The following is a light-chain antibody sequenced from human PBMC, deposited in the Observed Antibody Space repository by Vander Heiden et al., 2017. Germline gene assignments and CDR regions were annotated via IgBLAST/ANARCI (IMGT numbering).Light chain of an antibody. Sequence: DIVRTQSPLSLPVTPGEPASISCRSSQSLLHSNGYNYLDWYLQKPGQSPQLLIYLGSNRASGVPDRFSGSGSGTDFTLKISRVEAEDVGVYYCRQALQTPRTFGHGTKVDIK. CDR3: RQALQTPRT. V-gene: IGKV2-28*01. CDR2: LGS. CDR1: QSLLHSNGYNY. J-gene: IGKJ3*01.